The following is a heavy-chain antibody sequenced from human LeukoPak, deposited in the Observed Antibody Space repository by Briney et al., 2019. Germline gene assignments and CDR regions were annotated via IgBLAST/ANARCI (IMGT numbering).Heavy chain of an antibody. CDR2: ISGGGGST. V-gene: IGHV3-23*01. D-gene: IGHD1-26*01. CDR3: AKGGKWDVTPFDY. J-gene: IGHJ4*02. CDR1: GFTFTSYS. Sequence: GGSLRLSCAASGFTFTSYSMNWVRQAPGKGLEWVSTISGGGGSTYYADSVKGRFTISGDDSKNTLYLQVNSLRAEDTAVYYCAKGGKWDVTPFDYWGQGTLVTVSS.